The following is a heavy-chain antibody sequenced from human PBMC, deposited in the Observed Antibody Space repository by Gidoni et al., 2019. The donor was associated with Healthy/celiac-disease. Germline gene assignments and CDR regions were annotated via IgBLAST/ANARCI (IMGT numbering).Heavy chain of an antibody. V-gene: IGHV3-30-3*02. CDR3: AKYCTNGTGKRVAGCGMDV. D-gene: IGHD2-8*01. CDR1: GFPCRSYA. Sequence: VQLVASGGGVVQPGRALRLSCPVPGFPCRSYAMHGVRQAPGKGLEWVAVISYDGSNKYYADSVKGRFTISRDNSKNTLYLQMNSLRAEDTAVYYCAKYCTNGTGKRVAGCGMDVWGQGTTVTVSS. J-gene: IGHJ6*02. CDR2: ISYDGSNK.